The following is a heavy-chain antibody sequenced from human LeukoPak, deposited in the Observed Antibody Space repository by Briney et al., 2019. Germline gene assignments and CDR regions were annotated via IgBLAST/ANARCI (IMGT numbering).Heavy chain of an antibody. Sequence: SVKVSCKASGDTFSSYAINWVRQAPGQGLEWMGGIIPIFGTTKYAQKFQGRVTITADKSTSTVYMELSSLRSEDTAVYYCARGDYHGSGGFDYWGQGNLVTVSS. J-gene: IGHJ4*02. V-gene: IGHV1-69*06. CDR1: GDTFSSYA. CDR3: ARGDYHGSGGFDY. D-gene: IGHD3-10*01. CDR2: IIPIFGTT.